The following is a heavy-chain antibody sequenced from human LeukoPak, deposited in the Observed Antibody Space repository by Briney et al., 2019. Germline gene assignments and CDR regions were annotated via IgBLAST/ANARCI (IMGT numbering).Heavy chain of an antibody. V-gene: IGHV3-74*03. J-gene: IGHJ4*02. CDR3: ARVSFCPRCHFDY. CDR1: GFSFSSYW. CDR2: ISPDGSSA. D-gene: IGHD2-2*01. Sequence: GGSLRLSCAASGFSFSSYWMHWVRHAPGKGLVWVARISPDGSSALSADSVRGRFTISRDNADNTLYLQLNSLRAEDTAVYYCARVSFCPRCHFDYWGQGTLVTVSS.